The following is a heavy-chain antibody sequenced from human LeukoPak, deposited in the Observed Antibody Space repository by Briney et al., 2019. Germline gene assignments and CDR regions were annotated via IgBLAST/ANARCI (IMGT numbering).Heavy chain of an antibody. J-gene: IGHJ4*02. CDR3: ARLECSSTSCYLASFDY. Sequence: SETLSLTCTVPGGSISSSSYYWGWIRQPPGKGLEWIGTINYSGSTYYNPSLKSRVTISVDTSKNQFSLKLSSVTAADTAVYYCARLECSSTSCYLASFDYWGQGTLVTVSS. V-gene: IGHV4-39*01. D-gene: IGHD2-2*01. CDR1: GGSISSSSYY. CDR2: INYSGST.